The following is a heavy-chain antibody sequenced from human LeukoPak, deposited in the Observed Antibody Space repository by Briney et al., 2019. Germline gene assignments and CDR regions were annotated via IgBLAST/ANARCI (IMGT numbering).Heavy chain of an antibody. CDR3: TRGEYNTGWSLSDY. CDR2: INSDGSTT. D-gene: IGHD6-19*01. CDR1: GFTFSNYS. Sequence: GGSLRLSCAASGFTFSNYSMNWVRQAPGKGLEWVSRINSDGSTTNYADSVKGRFTISRDNAKNTLYLQMNSLRAEDTAVYYCTRGEYNTGWSLSDYWGQGTLVTVSS. V-gene: IGHV3-74*01. J-gene: IGHJ4*02.